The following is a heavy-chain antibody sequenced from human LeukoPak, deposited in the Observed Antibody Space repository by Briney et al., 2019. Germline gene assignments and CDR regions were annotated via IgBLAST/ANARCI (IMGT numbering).Heavy chain of an antibody. CDR1: GGSISSSNW. CDR3: ARGETTVTRIDY. Sequence: PSETLSLTCAVSGGSISSSNWWSWVRQPPGKGLEWIGSIYYSGSTYYNPSLKSRVTISVDTSKNQFSLKLSSVTAADTAVYYCARGETTVTRIDYWGQGTLVTVSS. V-gene: IGHV4-4*02. J-gene: IGHJ4*02. CDR2: IYYSGST. D-gene: IGHD4-17*01.